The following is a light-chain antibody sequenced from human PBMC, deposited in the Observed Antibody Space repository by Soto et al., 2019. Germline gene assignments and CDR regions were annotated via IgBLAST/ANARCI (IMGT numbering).Light chain of an antibody. V-gene: IGLV2-14*01. CDR2: EVS. CDR1: SSDVGRYNY. J-gene: IGLJ3*02. Sequence: QSVLTQPASVSGSPGQSITISCTGTSSDVGRYNYVSWYQQHPGKAPKLMIYEVSNRPSGVSNRFSASKSGNTASLTISGLQAEDEADYYCTSYTSSTTWVFDGGTKVTVL. CDR3: TSYTSSTTWV.